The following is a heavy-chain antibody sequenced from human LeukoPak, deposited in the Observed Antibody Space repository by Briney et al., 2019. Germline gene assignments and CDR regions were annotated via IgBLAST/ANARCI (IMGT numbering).Heavy chain of an antibody. J-gene: IGHJ3*02. Sequence: SETLSLTCAVYGGSFSGYYWSWIRQPPGKGLEWIGEISHSGSTNYNPSLKSRVTISVDTSKNQFSLKLSSVTAADTAVYYCARVGTYSSGREAFDIWGQGTMVTVSS. D-gene: IGHD6-19*01. CDR2: ISHSGST. CDR3: ARVGTYSSGREAFDI. CDR1: GGSFSGYY. V-gene: IGHV4-34*01.